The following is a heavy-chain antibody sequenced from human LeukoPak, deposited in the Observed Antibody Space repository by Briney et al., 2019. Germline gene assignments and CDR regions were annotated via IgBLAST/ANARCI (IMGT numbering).Heavy chain of an antibody. CDR2: ISYDGSNK. Sequence: GGSLRLSCAASGFTFSSYAMHWVRQAPGKGLEWVAVISYDGSNKYYADSVKGRFTISRDNSKNTLYLQMNSLRAEDTAVYYCAGSTSPTAYYYYYMDVWGKGTTVTVSS. CDR3: AGSTSPTAYYYYYMDV. J-gene: IGHJ6*03. D-gene: IGHD2-2*01. CDR1: GFTFSSYA. V-gene: IGHV3-30-3*01.